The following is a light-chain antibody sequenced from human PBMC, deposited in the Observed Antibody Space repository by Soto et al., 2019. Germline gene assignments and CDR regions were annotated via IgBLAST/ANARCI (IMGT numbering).Light chain of an antibody. J-gene: IGLJ1*01. CDR3: SSYTSSSTPPYV. CDR2: EVS. CDR1: SSDVGGYNY. V-gene: IGLV2-14*01. Sequence: QSVLTQPASVSVAPGPSSTVSCTGTSSDVGGYNYVSWYQQHPGKAPELMIYEVSNRPSGVSNRFSGSKSGNTASLTISGLQAEDEADYYCSSYTSSSTPPYVFGTGTKVTVL.